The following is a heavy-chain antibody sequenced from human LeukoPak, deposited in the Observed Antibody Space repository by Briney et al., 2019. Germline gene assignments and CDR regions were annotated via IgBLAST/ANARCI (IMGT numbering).Heavy chain of an antibody. J-gene: IGHJ4*02. CDR2: INHSGST. CDR1: GGSFSGYY. Sequence: SETLSLTCAVYGGSFSGYYWSWIRQPPGKGLEWIGEINHSGSTNYNPSLKSRVTISVDTSKNQFSLKLSSVTAADTAVYYCARRERGYSGYDSDYWGQGTLVTVSS. D-gene: IGHD5-12*01. CDR3: ARRERGYSGYDSDY. V-gene: IGHV4-34*01.